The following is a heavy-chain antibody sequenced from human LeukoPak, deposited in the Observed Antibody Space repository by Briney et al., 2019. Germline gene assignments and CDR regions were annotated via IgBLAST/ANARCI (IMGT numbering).Heavy chain of an antibody. V-gene: IGHV4-4*02. CDR3: AKSNGYGLVDI. Sequence: KPSETLSLTCGVSGDSVSNKNWWNWVRQPPGKGLEWIGEIHHSGNTNYNSSLKSRVTISVDTSKNQFSLKLTSVTAADTAVYYCAKSNGYGLVDIWGQGTMVTVSS. CDR1: GDSVSNKNW. J-gene: IGHJ3*02. CDR2: IHHSGNT. D-gene: IGHD3-10*01.